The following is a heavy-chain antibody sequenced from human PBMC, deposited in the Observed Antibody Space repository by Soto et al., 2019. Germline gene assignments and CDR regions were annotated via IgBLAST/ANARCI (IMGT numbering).Heavy chain of an antibody. CDR2: ISAYNGNT. CDR1: GYTSTSYG. Sequence: ASVKVSCKASGYTSTSYGISWVRQAPGQGLEWMGWISAYNGNTNHAQKLQGRVTITADKSTSTAYMELSSLRSEDTAVYYCARDDIAAPFGPWGQGTLVTVSS. CDR3: ARDDIAAPFGP. D-gene: IGHD6-13*01. J-gene: IGHJ5*02. V-gene: IGHV1-18*01.